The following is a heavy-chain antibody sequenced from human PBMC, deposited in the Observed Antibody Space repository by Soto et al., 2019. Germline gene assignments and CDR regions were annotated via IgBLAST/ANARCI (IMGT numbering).Heavy chain of an antibody. CDR2: IYYSGST. D-gene: IGHD2-8*02. Sequence: SETLALTYTVSGGSISSRRYYWGWIRQPPGKGLEWIGSIYYSGSTYYNPSLKSRVTISVDTSKNQFSLKLSSVTAADTAVYYCARHLVSGPSANNYYYYYGMDVWGQGTTVTVSS. CDR3: ARHLVSGPSANNYYYYYGMDV. V-gene: IGHV4-39*01. CDR1: GGSISSRRYY. J-gene: IGHJ6*02.